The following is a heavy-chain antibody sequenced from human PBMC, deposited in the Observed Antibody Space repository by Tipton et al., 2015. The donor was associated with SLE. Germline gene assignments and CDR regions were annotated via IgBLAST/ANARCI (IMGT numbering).Heavy chain of an antibody. CDR3: ASIVGARTVDL. D-gene: IGHD1-26*01. Sequence: SLRLSCAASGFTFSSYSMNWVRQAPGKGLEWVSSISSSSSYIYYADSVKGRFTISRDNAKNSLYLQMNSLRAEDTAVYYCASIVGARTVDLWGRGTLVTVSS. CDR2: ISSSSSYI. V-gene: IGHV3-21*01. CDR1: GFTFSSYS. J-gene: IGHJ2*01.